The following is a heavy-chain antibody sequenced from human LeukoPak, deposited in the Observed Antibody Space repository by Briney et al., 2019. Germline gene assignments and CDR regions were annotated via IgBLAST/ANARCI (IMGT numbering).Heavy chain of an antibody. CDR2: ISGSGGSA. CDR3: ARASSGSHGDY. CDR1: GFTFSSYA. V-gene: IGHV3-23*01. Sequence: GGSLRLSCAASGFTFSSYAMSWVRQAPGKGLEWVSSISGSGGSAYYTDSVKGRFTISRDNSKNTLYLQMNSLRVEDTAVYYCARASSGSHGDYWGQGTLVTVSS. D-gene: IGHD1-26*01. J-gene: IGHJ4*02.